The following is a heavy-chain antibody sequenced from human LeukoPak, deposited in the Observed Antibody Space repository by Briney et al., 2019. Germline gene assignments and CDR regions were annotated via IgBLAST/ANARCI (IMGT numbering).Heavy chain of an antibody. V-gene: IGHV3-15*01. CDR2: IKSKTDGGAT. D-gene: IGHD2-2*01. J-gene: IGHJ4*02. Sequence: GGSLRLSCDASGFTFSNAWMSWVRQAPGKGLEWVGRIKSKTDGGATDYAAPVKGKFTISRDDSKNTLYLQMNSLKTEDTAVYYCTTVFQPLGYCSSTSCYPNYWGQGTLVTVSS. CDR3: TTVFQPLGYCSSTSCYPNY. CDR1: GFTFSNAW.